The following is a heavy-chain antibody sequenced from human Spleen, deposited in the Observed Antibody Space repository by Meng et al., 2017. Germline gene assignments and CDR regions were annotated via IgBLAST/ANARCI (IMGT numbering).Heavy chain of an antibody. J-gene: IGHJ4*02. D-gene: IGHD7-27*01. CDR1: GGSSSSSSHC. CDR3: ARRHNWGWVPIDY. V-gene: IGHV4-39*07. CDR2: IYYRGST. Sequence: QMQESGTGLEKPSGTLSLTCTVAGGSSSSSSHCWRWIRLPPRKGLEWIGSIYYRGSTHYNPSLKSRVTISVDTSKNQFSLKLSSVTAADTAVYYCARRHNWGWVPIDYWGQGTLVTVSS.